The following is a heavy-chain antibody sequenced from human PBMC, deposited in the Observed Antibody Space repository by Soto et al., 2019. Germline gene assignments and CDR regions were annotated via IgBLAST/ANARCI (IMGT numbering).Heavy chain of an antibody. CDR3: ARGWGIIFDY. CDR1: GGSFSGYY. V-gene: IGHV4-34*01. D-gene: IGHD7-27*01. J-gene: IGHJ4*02. CDR2: INHSGST. Sequence: VQLQQWGAGLLKPSETLSLTCAVYGGSFSGYYWNWIRQPPGKGLEWIGEINHSGSTNYNPSLKSRVTISVDTSKNQFSLKLSSVTAADTAVFYCARGWGIIFDYWGQGTLVTVSS.